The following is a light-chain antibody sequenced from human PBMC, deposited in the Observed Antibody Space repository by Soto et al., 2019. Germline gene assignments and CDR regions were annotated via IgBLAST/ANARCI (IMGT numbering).Light chain of an antibody. Sequence: QSALTQPRSVSGSPGQSVTISCTGTSSDVGGYNYVSWYQQHPGKVPKLMIYDVNKRPSGVPDRFSGSKSGNKASLTISGLQADDEGDYYCCSYAGSYTLVFGGGTKLTVL. CDR2: DVN. CDR1: SSDVGGYNY. J-gene: IGLJ2*01. V-gene: IGLV2-11*01. CDR3: CSYAGSYTLV.